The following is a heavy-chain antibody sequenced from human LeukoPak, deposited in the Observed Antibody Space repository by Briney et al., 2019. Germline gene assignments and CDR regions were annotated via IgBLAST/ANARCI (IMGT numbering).Heavy chain of an antibody. Sequence: SGTLSLTCAVSGGSISNGNWWSWVRQPPGKGLEWIGEIYHSGSTNYNPSLKSRITISVDKSKNQFSLKLTSVTAADTAVYYCARDPSSGRGRNWFDPWGQGTLVTVSS. V-gene: IGHV4-4*02. D-gene: IGHD6-19*01. CDR3: ARDPSSGRGRNWFDP. CDR2: IYHSGST. J-gene: IGHJ5*02. CDR1: GGSISNGNW.